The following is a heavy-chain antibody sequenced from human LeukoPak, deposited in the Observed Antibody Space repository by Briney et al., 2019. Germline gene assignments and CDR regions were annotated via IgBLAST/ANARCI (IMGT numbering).Heavy chain of an antibody. CDR1: GYTFTNYG. D-gene: IGHD3-22*01. J-gene: IGHJ4*02. Sequence: VASVKVSCKASGYTFTNYGISWVRQAPGQGLEWMGWISAYNGNTNYAQKLQGRVTMTTDTSTSTAYMELRSLRSDDTAVYYCARGDYDSSDYVPDYWGQGTLVTVSS. CDR3: ARGDYDSSDYVPDY. V-gene: IGHV1-18*01. CDR2: ISAYNGNT.